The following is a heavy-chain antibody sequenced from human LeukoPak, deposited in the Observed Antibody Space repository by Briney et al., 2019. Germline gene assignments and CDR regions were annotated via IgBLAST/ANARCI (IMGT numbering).Heavy chain of an antibody. V-gene: IGHV3-23*01. D-gene: IGHD6-19*01. CDR2: ISGSGST. CDR3: AKGYRYSSGWRLKGDAFDI. Sequence: GGSLRLSCAASGFTFSSYGMSWVRQAPGKGLEWVSAISGSGSTYYADSVKGRVTISRDNSKNSLYLQMNSLRAEDTALYYCAKGYRYSSGWRLKGDAFDIWGQGTMVTVSS. CDR1: GFTFSSYG. J-gene: IGHJ3*02.